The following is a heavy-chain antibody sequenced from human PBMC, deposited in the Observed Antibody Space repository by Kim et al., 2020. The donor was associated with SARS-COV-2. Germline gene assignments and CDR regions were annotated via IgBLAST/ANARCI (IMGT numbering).Heavy chain of an antibody. V-gene: IGHV3-15*01. D-gene: IGHD3-10*01. CDR1: GFTFSNAW. CDR2: IKSKTDGGTT. Sequence: GGSLRLSCAASGFTFSNAWMSWVRQAPGKGLEWVGRIKSKTDGGTTDYAAPVKGRFTISRDDSKNTLYLQMNSLKTEDTAVYYCTTDLSNIIRYYYGSGSYYKRFDYWGQGTLVTVSS. J-gene: IGHJ4*02. CDR3: TTDLSNIIRYYYGSGSYYKRFDY.